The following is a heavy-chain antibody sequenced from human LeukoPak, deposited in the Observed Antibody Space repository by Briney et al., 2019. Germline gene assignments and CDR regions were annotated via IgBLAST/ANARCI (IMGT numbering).Heavy chain of an antibody. CDR2: INPNSGGT. CDR3: ARASQLRFLEWLFDY. J-gene: IGHJ4*02. D-gene: IGHD3-3*01. Sequence: ASVKVSCKASGYTFTGYYMHWVRQAPGQGLEWMGWINPNSGGTNYAQKFQGRVTMTRDTSISTAYMELSRLRSDDTAVYYCARASQLRFLEWLFDYWGQGTPVTVSS. CDR1: GYTFTGYY. V-gene: IGHV1-2*02.